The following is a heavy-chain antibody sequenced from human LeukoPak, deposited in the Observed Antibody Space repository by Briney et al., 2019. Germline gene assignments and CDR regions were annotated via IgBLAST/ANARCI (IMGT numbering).Heavy chain of an antibody. CDR3: ATDRGDFWSGYWGIDP. Sequence: GGSLRLSCAASGSTFSSYAMSWVRQAPGKGLEWVSAISGSGGSTYYADSVKGRFTISRDNSKNTLYLQMNSLRAEDTAVYYCATDRGDFWSGYWGIDPWGQGTLVTVSS. D-gene: IGHD3-3*01. J-gene: IGHJ5*02. V-gene: IGHV3-23*01. CDR2: ISGSGGST. CDR1: GSTFSSYA.